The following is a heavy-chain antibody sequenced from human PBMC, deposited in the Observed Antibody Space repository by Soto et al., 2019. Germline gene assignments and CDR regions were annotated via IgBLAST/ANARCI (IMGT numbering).Heavy chain of an antibody. CDR3: VRDRYSSSGWFDP. CDR1: GDSVSIYSSA. V-gene: IGHV6-1*01. Sequence: PSQTLSLPCAISGDSVSIYSSAWNWIRQAASGVLEWLGRTYYRSRFFSDYAESVKSRIIINPDTSKNQFSLQLKSVTPEDTAVYYCVRDRYSSSGWFDPWGQGTPVTVSS. CDR2: TYYRSRFFS. J-gene: IGHJ5*02. D-gene: IGHD3-10*01.